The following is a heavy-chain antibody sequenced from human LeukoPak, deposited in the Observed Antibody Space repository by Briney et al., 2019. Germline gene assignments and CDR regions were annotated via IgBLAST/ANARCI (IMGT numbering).Heavy chain of an antibody. CDR3: AKAPSLSEYSSGWYYFDY. Sequence: PGGSLRLSCAASGFTFSSYAMSWVRQAPGKGLEWVSAISGSGGSTYYADSVKGRFTISRDNSKNTLYLQMNSLRAEDTAVYYCAKAPSLSEYSSGWYYFDYWGQGTLVTVSS. J-gene: IGHJ4*02. CDR1: GFTFSSYA. D-gene: IGHD6-19*01. V-gene: IGHV3-23*01. CDR2: ISGSGGST.